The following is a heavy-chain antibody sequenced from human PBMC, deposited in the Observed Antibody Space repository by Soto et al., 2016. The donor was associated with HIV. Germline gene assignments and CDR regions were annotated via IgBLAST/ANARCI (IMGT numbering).Heavy chain of an antibody. CDR2: INLNTGST. V-gene: IGHV1-46*03. CDR3: GRGSLVRGVLGPPGWVDP. CDR1: GYTFISYY. D-gene: IGHD3-10*01. J-gene: IGHJ5*02. Sequence: QVQLVQSGAVLKKPGASVNISCKASGYTFISYYMHWVRQAPGQGLEWMGIINLNTGSTTYAQKFQGRVTMTRDTSTRTVFMELSSLRSEDTALYYCGRGSLVRGVLGPPGWVDPWGQGTLVTVSS.